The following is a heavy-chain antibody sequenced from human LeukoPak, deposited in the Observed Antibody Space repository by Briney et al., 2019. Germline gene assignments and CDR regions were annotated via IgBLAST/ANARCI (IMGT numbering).Heavy chain of an antibody. V-gene: IGHV1-69*13. CDR2: IIPIFGTA. CDR1: GYTFTSYA. J-gene: IGHJ4*02. D-gene: IGHD2-15*01. CDR3: ARVDGSPDY. Sequence: GASVKVSCKASGYTFTSYAMNWVRQAPGQGLEWMGGIIPIFGTANYAQKFQGRVTITADESTSTAYMELSSLRSEDTAVYYCARVDGSPDYWGQGTLVTVSS.